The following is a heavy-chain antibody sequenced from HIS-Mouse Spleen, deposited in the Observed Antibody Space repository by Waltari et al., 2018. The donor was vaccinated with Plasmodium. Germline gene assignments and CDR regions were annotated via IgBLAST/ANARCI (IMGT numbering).Heavy chain of an antibody. CDR1: GGSIRRGGSY. Sequence: QVQLQESGPGLVKPSQTLSLTCTVSGGSIRRGGSYWSWIRQHPGKGLELIGYIYYSGSTYYNPSLKSRVTISVDTSKNQFSLKLSSVTAADTAVYYCARSIAATVTFYFDYWGQGTLVTVSS. D-gene: IGHD6-13*01. V-gene: IGHV4-31*03. J-gene: IGHJ4*02. CDR3: ARSIAATVTFYFDY. CDR2: IYYSGST.